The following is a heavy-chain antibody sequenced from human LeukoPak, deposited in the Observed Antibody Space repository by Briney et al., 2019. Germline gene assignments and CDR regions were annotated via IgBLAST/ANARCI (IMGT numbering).Heavy chain of an antibody. J-gene: IGHJ4*02. CDR1: GGSISSSSYY. Sequence: PSETLSLTCTVSGGSISSSSYYWGWIRQPPGKGLEWIGSIYYSGSTYYNLSLKSRVTISVDTSKNQFSLKLSSVTAADTAVYYCERDYYDSSGYLIPFDYWGQGTLVTVSS. D-gene: IGHD3-22*01. CDR2: IYYSGST. V-gene: IGHV4-39*01. CDR3: ERDYYDSSGYLIPFDY.